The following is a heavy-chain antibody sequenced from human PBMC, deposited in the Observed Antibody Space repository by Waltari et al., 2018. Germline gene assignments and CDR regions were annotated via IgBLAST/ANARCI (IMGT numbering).Heavy chain of an antibody. J-gene: IGHJ3*01. V-gene: IGHV3-9*01. CDR2: INWNSRSI. D-gene: IGHD4-17*01. CDR1: GFTFGDYG. Sequence: EFQLVESGGGLAQPGRSLRLSCAASGFTFGDYGMHWVRQGPGKGLEWVAGINWNSRSIGYADSVKGRFTISRENAKSSLSLQMNSLRPEDTALYYCAKARDYADYRNAFDVWGQGTLVTVS. CDR3: AKARDYADYRNAFDV.